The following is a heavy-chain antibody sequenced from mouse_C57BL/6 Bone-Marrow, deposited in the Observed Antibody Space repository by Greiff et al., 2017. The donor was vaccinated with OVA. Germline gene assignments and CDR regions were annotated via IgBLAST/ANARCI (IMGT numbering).Heavy chain of an antibody. J-gene: IGHJ2*01. D-gene: IGHD3-2*02. Sequence: EVMLVESGGDLVKPGGSLKLSCAASGFTFSSYGMSWVRQTPDKRLEWVATISSGGSYTYYPDSVKGRFTISRDNAKNTLYLQMSSLKSEDTAMYYCARGDSSGYWDYWGQGTTLTVSS. CDR2: ISSGGSYT. V-gene: IGHV5-6*01. CDR3: ARGDSSGYWDY. CDR1: GFTFSSYG.